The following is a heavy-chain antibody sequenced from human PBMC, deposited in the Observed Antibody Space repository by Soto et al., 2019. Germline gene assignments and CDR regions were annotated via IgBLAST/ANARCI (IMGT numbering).Heavy chain of an antibody. Sequence: ESLRLSCAASVFTFSNYAMSWVRQAPGKGLEWVSTISGRGGNTYYADSVKGRFTISRDNSRNTLYLQMDSLRVEDSAVYSCAKAGCSGGTCYLYYFDYWGQGALVTVSS. J-gene: IGHJ4*02. CDR3: AKAGCSGGTCYLYYFDY. CDR1: VFTFSNYA. V-gene: IGHV3-23*01. D-gene: IGHD2-15*01. CDR2: ISGRGGNT.